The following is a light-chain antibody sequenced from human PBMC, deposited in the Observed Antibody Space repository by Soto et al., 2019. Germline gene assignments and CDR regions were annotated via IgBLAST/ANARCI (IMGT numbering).Light chain of an antibody. CDR3: QQYNNWPPVT. J-gene: IGKJ3*01. CDR2: GAS. V-gene: IGKV3-15*01. Sequence: EIVMTQSPATLSVSPGERATLSCRASQSVSSNLAWYQQKPGQAPRLLIYGASTRATGIPARFSGSGSGTEFTLTISSLQSEDFTVYYCQQYNNWPPVTFGPGTKVDIK. CDR1: QSVSSN.